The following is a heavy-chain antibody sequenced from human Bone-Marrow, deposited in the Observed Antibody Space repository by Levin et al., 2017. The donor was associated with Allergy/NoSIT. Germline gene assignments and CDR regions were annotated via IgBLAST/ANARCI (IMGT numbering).Heavy chain of an antibody. CDR2: IIPMVDIA. D-gene: IGHD4-17*01. Sequence: SVKVSCKASGGTFSRFTFNWVRQAPGQGLEWMGRIIPMVDIANYAQKFQGRVTITADKSTSTSYMELTSLNSGDTAVYYCARIPSTTVTNAIDYWGQGTLVTVSS. J-gene: IGHJ4*02. CDR1: GGTFSRFT. V-gene: IGHV1-69*02. CDR3: ARIPSTTVTNAIDY.